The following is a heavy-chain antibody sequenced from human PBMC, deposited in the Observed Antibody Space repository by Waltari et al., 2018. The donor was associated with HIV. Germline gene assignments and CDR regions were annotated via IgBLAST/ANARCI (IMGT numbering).Heavy chain of an antibody. Sequence: VQLVESGGALVKPGGSLRLSCEVSGFSFRRYAMNWVRQAPGRGLQWLSYISSDSKYIYYGQSLKGRFTISRDNAKSSVFLQMDNLRDADTATYYCAATVTTRGTFDYWGQGTVVAV. CDR1: GFSFRRYA. J-gene: IGHJ4*02. CDR3: AATVTTRGTFDY. CDR2: ISSDSKYI. V-gene: IGHV3-21*05. D-gene: IGHD4-17*01.